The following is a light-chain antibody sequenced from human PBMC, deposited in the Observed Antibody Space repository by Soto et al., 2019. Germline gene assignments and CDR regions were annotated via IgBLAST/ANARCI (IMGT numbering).Light chain of an antibody. CDR3: CPYAGSSPYVV. J-gene: IGLJ2*01. CDR1: SSDVGSYNL. Sequence: QSVLTQPASVSGSPGQSITISCTGTSSDVGSYNLVSWYQQHPGKAPKLMIYEVSKRPSGVSNRFSGSKSGNTASLTISGLQAEDEADYYCCPYAGSSPYVVFGGGTKLTVL. CDR2: EVS. V-gene: IGLV2-23*02.